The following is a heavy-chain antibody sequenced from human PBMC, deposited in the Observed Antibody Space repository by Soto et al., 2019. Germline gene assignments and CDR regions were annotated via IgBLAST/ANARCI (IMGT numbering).Heavy chain of an antibody. CDR2: IYHSGST. CDR1: GYSISSGYY. V-gene: IGHV4-38-2*01. J-gene: IGHJ6*02. D-gene: IGHD1-26*01. Sequence: ASETLSLTCAVSGYSISSGYYWGWIRQPPGKGLEWIGSIYHSGSTYYNPSLKSRVTISVDTSKNRFSLKLSSVTAADTAVYYCARSSGSYYYYYGMDVWGQGTTVTVSS. CDR3: ARSSGSYYYYYGMDV.